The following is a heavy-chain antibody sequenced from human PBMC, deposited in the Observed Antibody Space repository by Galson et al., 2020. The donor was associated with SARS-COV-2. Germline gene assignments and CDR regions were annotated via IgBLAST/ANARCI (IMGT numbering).Heavy chain of an antibody. J-gene: IGHJ4*02. D-gene: IGHD6-13*01. Sequence: VGYLSLTCAASGFAFSDYAMHWVRQAPGKGLEYVSAISPNGGTSFYADSVKDRFTMSRDNSRNMFYLQMTALTLEDTGFYYCLSYSSTRQNHWGQGALVTVSS. V-gene: IGHV3-64D*06. CDR3: LSYSSTRQNH. CDR1: GFAFSDYA. CDR2: ISPNGGTS.